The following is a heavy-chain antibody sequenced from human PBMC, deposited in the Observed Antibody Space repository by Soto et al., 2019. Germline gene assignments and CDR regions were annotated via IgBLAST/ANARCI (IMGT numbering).Heavy chain of an antibody. Sequence: GGSLRLSCTASGFTFGDYAMSWVRQAPGKGLEWVGFIRSKAYGGTTEYAASVKGRFTISRDDSKSIAYLQMNSLKTEDTAVYYCTSVGDYVWGSYRPNWFDPWGQGTLVTVAS. CDR1: GFTFGDYA. J-gene: IGHJ5*02. CDR2: IRSKAYGGTT. D-gene: IGHD3-16*02. V-gene: IGHV3-49*04. CDR3: TSVGDYVWGSYRPNWFDP.